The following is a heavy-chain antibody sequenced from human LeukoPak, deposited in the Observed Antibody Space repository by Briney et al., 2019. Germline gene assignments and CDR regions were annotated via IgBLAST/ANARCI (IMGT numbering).Heavy chain of an antibody. J-gene: IGHJ5*02. V-gene: IGHV3-33*06. CDR2: IWYDGSSK. D-gene: IGHD3-22*01. CDR3: AKGHYDSSGYYWFDP. CDR1: GFTFSSYG. Sequence: GGSLRLSCAASGFTFSSYGMHWVRQAPGKGLEWVAVIWYDGSSKYYADSVKGRFTISRDNSKSTLYLQMNSLRAEDTAVYYCAKGHYDSSGYYWFDPWGQGTLVTVSS.